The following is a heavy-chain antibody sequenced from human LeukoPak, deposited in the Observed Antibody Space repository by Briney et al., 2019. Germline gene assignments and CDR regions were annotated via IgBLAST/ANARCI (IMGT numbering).Heavy chain of an antibody. CDR3: AREDSSGYYYSSFDY. J-gene: IGHJ4*02. Sequence: AGSLRLSCAASGFTFSDHYMDWVRQAPGKGLEWVGRTRNKANSYNTEYAASVKGRFTISRDDSKNSLCLQMNSLKTADTPVYYCAREDSSGYYYSSFDYWGQGTLVTVSS. D-gene: IGHD3-22*01. CDR2: TRNKANSYNT. CDR1: GFTFSDHY. V-gene: IGHV3-72*01.